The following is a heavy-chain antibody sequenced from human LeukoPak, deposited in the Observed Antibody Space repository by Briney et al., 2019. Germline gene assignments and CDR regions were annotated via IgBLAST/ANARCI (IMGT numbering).Heavy chain of an antibody. CDR1: GNTLSELS. Sequence: ASVKVSCKVSGNTLSELSIHWVRQTPGEGLEWMGGFDPEDGETIYAEKFQARVTMTEDTSTDTAYMQLTNLRSEDTAVYFCATEAELAWAPYYYGLDVWAKGPRSPSP. CDR2: FDPEDGET. CDR3: ATEAELAWAPYYYGLDV. D-gene: IGHD3-10*01. J-gene: IGHJ6*02. V-gene: IGHV1-24*01.